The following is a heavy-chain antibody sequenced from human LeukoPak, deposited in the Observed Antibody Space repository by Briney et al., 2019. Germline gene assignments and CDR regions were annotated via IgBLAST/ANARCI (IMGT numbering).Heavy chain of an antibody. Sequence: GGSLRLSCQASGFTFSTFAMIWVHQPPGKGLEWVSSIFPSGGEIHYADSVRGRFTISRDNSKSTLSLQMNSLRAEDTAIYYCATYRQVLLPFESWGQGTRVTVSS. CDR1: GFTFSTFA. CDR2: IFPSGGEI. V-gene: IGHV3-23*01. CDR3: ATYRQVLLPFES. J-gene: IGHJ4*02. D-gene: IGHD2-8*02.